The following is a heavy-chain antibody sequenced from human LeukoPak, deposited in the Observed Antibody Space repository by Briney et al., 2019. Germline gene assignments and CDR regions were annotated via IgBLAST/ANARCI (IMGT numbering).Heavy chain of an antibody. CDR3: ARTLFYDSSGYFGY. CDR2: ISSSGSTI. Sequence: PGGSLRLSCAASGFTFSSYEMNWVRQAPGKGLEWVSYISSSGSTIYYADSVKGRFTVSRDNAKNSLYLQTNSLRAEDTAVYYCARTLFYDSSGYFGYWGQGTLVTVSS. CDR1: GFTFSSYE. V-gene: IGHV3-48*03. J-gene: IGHJ4*02. D-gene: IGHD3-22*01.